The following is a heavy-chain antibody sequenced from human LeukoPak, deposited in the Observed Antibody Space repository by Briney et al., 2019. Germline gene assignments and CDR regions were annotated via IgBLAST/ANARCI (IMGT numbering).Heavy chain of an antibody. CDR3: AKSNGYGLIDI. CDR1: GGSFSGYY. Sequence: SETLSLTCAVYGGSFSGYYWSWIRQPPGKGLEWIGEINHSGSTNYNPSLKSRVTISVDKFKSQISLKLSSVTAADTAVYYCAKSNGYGLIDIWGQGTMVTVSS. CDR2: INHSGST. D-gene: IGHD3-22*01. V-gene: IGHV4-34*01. J-gene: IGHJ3*02.